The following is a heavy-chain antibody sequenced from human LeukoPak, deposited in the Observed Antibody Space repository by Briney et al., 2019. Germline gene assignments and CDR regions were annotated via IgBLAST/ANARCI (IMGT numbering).Heavy chain of an antibody. Sequence: GGSLRLSCAASGFTFSSYAMSWVRQAPGKGLKWVSAISGSGGSTYYADSVKGRFTISRDNSKNTLYLQMSSLRAEDTAVYYCADCSGGSCYSKYWGQGTLVTVSS. CDR2: ISGSGGST. J-gene: IGHJ4*02. CDR1: GFTFSSYA. D-gene: IGHD2-15*01. CDR3: ADCSGGSCYSKY. V-gene: IGHV3-23*01.